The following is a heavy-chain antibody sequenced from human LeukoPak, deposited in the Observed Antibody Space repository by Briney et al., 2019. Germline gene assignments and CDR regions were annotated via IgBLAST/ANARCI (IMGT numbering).Heavy chain of an antibody. CDR2: IYYSGST. CDR1: GGSINSYY. D-gene: IGHD6-6*01. V-gene: IGHV4-59*01. CDR3: ARYSSSSTFFDY. Sequence: SETLSLTCTVSGGSINSYYWSWIRQPPGKGLEWIGYIYYSGSTNYNPSLKSRVTISVDTSKNQFSLKLSSVTAADTAVYYCARYSSSSTFFDYWGQGTLVTVSS. J-gene: IGHJ4*02.